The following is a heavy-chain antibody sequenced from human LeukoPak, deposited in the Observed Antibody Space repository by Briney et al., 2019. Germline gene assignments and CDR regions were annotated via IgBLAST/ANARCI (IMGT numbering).Heavy chain of an antibody. CDR2: ISSSSSYI. J-gene: IGHJ5*02. D-gene: IGHD6-19*01. Sequence: GGSLRLSCAASGFTFSSYSMNWVRQAPGKGLEWVSSISSSSSYIYYADSVKGRFTISRDNAKNSLYLQMNSLRAEDTAVYYCARQGAAVAGMDLEDWFDPWGQGTLVTVSS. CDR3: ARQGAAVAGMDLEDWFDP. V-gene: IGHV3-21*01. CDR1: GFTFSSYS.